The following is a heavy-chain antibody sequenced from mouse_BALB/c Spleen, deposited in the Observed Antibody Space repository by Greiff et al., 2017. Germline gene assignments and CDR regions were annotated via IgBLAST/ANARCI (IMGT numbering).Heavy chain of an antibody. Sequence: QVQLQQSGAELVRPGVSVKISCKGSGYTFTDYAMHWVKQSHAKSLEWIGVISTYYGDASYNPKFKGKATMTVDKSSSTAYMELARLTSEDSAIYYCARRGDAMDYWGQGTSVTVSS. V-gene: IGHV1S137*01. CDR1: GYTFTDYA. CDR2: ISTYYGDA. CDR3: ARRGDAMDY. J-gene: IGHJ4*01.